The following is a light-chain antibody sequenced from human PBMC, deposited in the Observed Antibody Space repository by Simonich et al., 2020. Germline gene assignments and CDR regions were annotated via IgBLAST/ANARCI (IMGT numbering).Light chain of an antibody. CDR2: DAS. V-gene: IGKV3D-20*01. Sequence: EIVLTQSPGTRSLSPGERATLSCRASQSVSSSYLAWYQQKPGLAPRLLIYDASSRATGIPDRFSGSGSGTEFTLTISSLQSEDFAVYYCQQYNNWPPYTFGQGTKLEIK. CDR1: QSVSSSY. CDR3: QQYNNWPPYT. J-gene: IGKJ2*01.